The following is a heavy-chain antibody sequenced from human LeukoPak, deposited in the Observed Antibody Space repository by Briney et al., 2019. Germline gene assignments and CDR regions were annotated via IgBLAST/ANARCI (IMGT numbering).Heavy chain of an antibody. CDR3: GRGTGNYFSALDY. V-gene: IGHV3-33*01. D-gene: IGHD3-10*01. CDR1: GFTFSSYG. CDR2: IWQDGSNK. J-gene: IGHJ4*02. Sequence: PGGSLRLSCAASGFTFSSYGMHWVRQAPGKGLEWVAVIWQDGSNKYYADSVKGRFTISRDNSKNTLYLQMTSLTAEDTAVYYCGRGTGNYFSALDYWGQGTLVTISS.